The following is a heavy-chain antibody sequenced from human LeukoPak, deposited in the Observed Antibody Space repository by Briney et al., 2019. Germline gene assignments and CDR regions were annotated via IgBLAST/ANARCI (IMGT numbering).Heavy chain of an antibody. V-gene: IGHV3-13*01. CDR1: GFSFGTSV. D-gene: IGHD6-19*01. J-gene: IGHJ3*02. CDR2: IGPPGNT. CDR3: VREGYSSGRAPVFDI. Sequence: GGSLRLSCVASGFSFGTSVMHWVRQPTGKGLEWVSGIGPPGNTHYLDSVKARFSISRENAANTLYLQVNSLTAGDTAMYYCVREGYSSGRAPVFDIWGQGTAVIVSS.